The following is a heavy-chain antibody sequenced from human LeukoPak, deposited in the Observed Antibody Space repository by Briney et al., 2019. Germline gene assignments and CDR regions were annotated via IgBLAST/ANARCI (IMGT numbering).Heavy chain of an antibody. Sequence: SETLSLTCTVSGGSISSHYWSWIRQPPGKGLEWIGYIYYSGSTNYNPSLKSRVTISVGTSKNQFSLKLSSVTAADTAVYYCARAGYDFWSGYPAYYMDVWGKGTTVTVSS. V-gene: IGHV4-59*11. CDR3: ARAGYDFWSGYPAYYMDV. CDR1: GGSISSHY. D-gene: IGHD3-3*01. CDR2: IYYSGST. J-gene: IGHJ6*03.